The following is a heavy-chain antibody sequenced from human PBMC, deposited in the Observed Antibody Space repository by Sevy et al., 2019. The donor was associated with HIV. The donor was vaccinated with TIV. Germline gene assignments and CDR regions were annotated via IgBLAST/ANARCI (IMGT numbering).Heavy chain of an antibody. CDR3: AKDDYGSGSYYMGSGAFDI. Sequence: GGSLRLSCAASGFTFSSYGMHWVRQAPGKGLEWVAVISYDGSKKYYADSVKGRFTISRDNSKNTLYLQMNSLRAEDTAVYYCAKDDYGSGSYYMGSGAFDIWGQGTMVTVSS. J-gene: IGHJ3*02. CDR1: GFTFSSYG. D-gene: IGHD3-10*01. V-gene: IGHV3-30*18. CDR2: ISYDGSKK.